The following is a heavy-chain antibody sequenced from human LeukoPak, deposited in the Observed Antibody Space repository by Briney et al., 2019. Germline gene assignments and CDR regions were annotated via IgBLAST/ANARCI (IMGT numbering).Heavy chain of an antibody. J-gene: IGHJ6*02. D-gene: IGHD2-2*01. CDR2: IYTSGST. CDR1: GGSISSYY. CDR3: ARDGRVVPAAMLVDYYYGMDV. Sequence: PSETLSLTCTVSGGSISSYYWSWIRQPAGKGLEWIGRIYTSGSTNYNPSLKSRVTMSVETSTTPFSLKLSSVTAADTAVYYCARDGRVVPAAMLVDYYYGMDVWGQGTTVTVSS. V-gene: IGHV4-4*07.